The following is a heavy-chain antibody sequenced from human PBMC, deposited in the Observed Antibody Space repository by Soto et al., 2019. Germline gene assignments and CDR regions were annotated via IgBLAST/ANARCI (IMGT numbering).Heavy chain of an antibody. J-gene: IGHJ4*02. CDR3: AKSSSSWGIDY. CDR1: GFTFSSYG. D-gene: IGHD6-13*01. Sequence: QVQLVESGGGVVQPGRSPRLSCAASGFTFSSYGMHWVRQAPGKGLEWVAVISYDGSNKYYADSVKGRFTISRDNSKNTLYLQMNSLRAEDTAVYYCAKSSSSWGIDYWGQGTLVTVSS. CDR2: ISYDGSNK. V-gene: IGHV3-30*18.